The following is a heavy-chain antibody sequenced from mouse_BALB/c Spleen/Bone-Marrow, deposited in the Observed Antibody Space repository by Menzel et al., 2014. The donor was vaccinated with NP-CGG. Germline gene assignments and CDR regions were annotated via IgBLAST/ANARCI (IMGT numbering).Heavy chain of an antibody. Sequence: EVMLVESGGGLVQPGDSLILSCAPSGFTFSDFYMEWVRQPPGKRLEWIAASRNKAKHYTTEYSASVKGRFIVSRDTSQSILYLQMNALRAEDTAIYYCARDVGYGNYFVYWGQGTLVTVSA. V-gene: IGHV7-1*02. D-gene: IGHD2-10*02. CDR3: ARDVGYGNYFVY. CDR1: GFTFSDFY. CDR2: SRNKAKHYTT. J-gene: IGHJ3*01.